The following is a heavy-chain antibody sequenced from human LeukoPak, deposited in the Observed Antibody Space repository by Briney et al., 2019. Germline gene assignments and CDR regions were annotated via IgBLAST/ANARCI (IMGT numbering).Heavy chain of an antibody. CDR1: GFSFSDSW. CDR3: ARGHGWFDP. Sequence: PGGSLRLSCAASGFSFSDSWMTWVRQAPGKGLEWVANIEQYGSEKNYVDSVKGRFTISRDNAKNSLYLQMNTLRAEDTAVYYCARGHGWFDPWGQGTLVTVSS. J-gene: IGHJ5*02. V-gene: IGHV3-7*05. CDR2: IEQYGSEK.